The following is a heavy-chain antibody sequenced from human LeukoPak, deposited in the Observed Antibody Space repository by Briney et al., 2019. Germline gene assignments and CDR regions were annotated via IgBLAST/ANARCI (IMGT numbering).Heavy chain of an antibody. CDR3: ARGRYSQLLYYGSNWFDP. CDR1: GGSFSGYC. J-gene: IGHJ5*02. D-gene: IGHD2-2*02. Sequence: SETLSLTCAVYGGSFSGYCWSWIRQPPGKGLEWIGEINHSGSTNYNPSLKSRVTISVDTSKNQFSLKLSSVTAADTAVYYCARGRYSQLLYYGSNWFDPWGQGTLVTVSS. V-gene: IGHV4-34*01. CDR2: INHSGST.